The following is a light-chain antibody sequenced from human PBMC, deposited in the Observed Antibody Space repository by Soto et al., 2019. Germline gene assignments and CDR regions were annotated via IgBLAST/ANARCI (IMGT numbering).Light chain of an antibody. CDR2: AAS. CDR1: QDISDD. Sequence: DIQMTQSPSSLSASVGDRVSITCRASQDISDDLGWYQQTPGTAPKRLLYAASSSQGGVPSSFSGSGSGTELTLTISSLHPEDFPTYYCLQHNSYPLTFGQGTKVDI. CDR3: LQHNSYPLT. V-gene: IGKV1-17*01. J-gene: IGKJ1*01.